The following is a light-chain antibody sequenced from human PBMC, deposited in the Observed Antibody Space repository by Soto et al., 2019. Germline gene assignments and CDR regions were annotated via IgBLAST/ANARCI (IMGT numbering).Light chain of an antibody. CDR1: SSNIGNNY. CDR3: GTWDSSLSAV. J-gene: IGLJ1*01. V-gene: IGLV1-51*01. Sequence: VLTQPPSVSAAPGQKVTISCSGSSSNIGNNYVSWYQQLPGTAPKLLIYDNNKRPSGIPDRFSGSKSGTSATLGITGLQTGDEADYYCGTWDSSLSAVFGTGTKVTV. CDR2: DNN.